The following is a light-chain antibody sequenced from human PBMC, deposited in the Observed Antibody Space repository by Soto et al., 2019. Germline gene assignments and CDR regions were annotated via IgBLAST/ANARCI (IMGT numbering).Light chain of an antibody. CDR2: EVS. J-gene: IGLJ1*01. CDR1: SSDVGGYNY. CDR3: SSYTSSRAYV. Sequence: QSVLTQPPSASGSPGQSVTISCTGTSSDVGGYNYVSWYQQHPGKAPKLMIYEVSKRPSGVPYRFSGSKSGNTASLTVSGLQAEDEADYYCSSYTSSRAYVFGIGTKVTVL. V-gene: IGLV2-8*01.